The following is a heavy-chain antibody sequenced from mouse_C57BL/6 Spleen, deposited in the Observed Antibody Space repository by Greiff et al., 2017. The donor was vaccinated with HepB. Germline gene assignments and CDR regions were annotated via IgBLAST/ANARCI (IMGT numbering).Heavy chain of an antibody. CDR1: GFTFTDYY. CDR2: IRNKANGYTT. Sequence: DVQLVESGGGLVQPGGSLSLSCAASGFTFTDYYMSWVRQPPGKALEWLGFIRNKANGYTTEYSASVKGRFTISRDNSQSILYLQMNALRAEDSATYYCARYGSSPYYYAMDYWGQGTSVTVSS. CDR3: ARYGSSPYYYAMDY. V-gene: IGHV7-3*01. J-gene: IGHJ4*01. D-gene: IGHD1-1*01.